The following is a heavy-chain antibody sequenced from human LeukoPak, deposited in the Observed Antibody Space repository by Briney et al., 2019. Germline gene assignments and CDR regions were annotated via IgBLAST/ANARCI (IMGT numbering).Heavy chain of an antibody. J-gene: IGHJ3*02. V-gene: IGHV3-9*01. D-gene: IGHD3-22*01. CDR1: GFTFDDYA. CDR3: AKDIGSGWPNDACDI. Sequence: PGRSLRLSCAASGFTFDDYAKHWVRQAPGKGLEWVSGISWNSGSIGYADSVKGRFTISRDNAKNSLYLQMNSLRAEDTALYYCAKDIGSGWPNDACDIWGQGTMVTVSS. CDR2: ISWNSGSI.